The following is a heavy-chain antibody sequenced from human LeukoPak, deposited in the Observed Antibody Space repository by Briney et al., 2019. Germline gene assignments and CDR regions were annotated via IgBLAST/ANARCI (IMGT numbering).Heavy chain of an antibody. Sequence: PSETLSLTCAVSGDSISSNFYYWGWIRQPPGKGLEWIGTIYYSGSTYYNPSLKSRVTISVDTSKNQFSLRLSSVTAADTAVYYCARATFYYDSSDYYYPPYFDSWGQGTLVTVSS. V-gene: IGHV4-39*07. J-gene: IGHJ4*02. CDR3: ARATFYYDSSDYYYPPYFDS. CDR1: GDSISSNFYY. CDR2: IYYSGST. D-gene: IGHD3-22*01.